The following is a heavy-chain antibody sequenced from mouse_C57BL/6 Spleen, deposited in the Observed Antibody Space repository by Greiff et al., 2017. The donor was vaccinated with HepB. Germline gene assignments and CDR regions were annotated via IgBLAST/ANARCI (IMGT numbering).Heavy chain of an antibody. D-gene: IGHD3-2*02. CDR2: ISDGGSYT. V-gene: IGHV5-4*01. Sequence: EVKLMESGGGLVKPGGSLKLSCAASGFTFSSYAMSWVRQTPEKRLEWVATISDGGSYTYYPDNVKGRFTISRDNAKNNLYLQMSHLKSEDTAMYYCARDRDSSGYLPFAYWGQGTLVTVSA. J-gene: IGHJ3*01. CDR3: ARDRDSSGYLPFAY. CDR1: GFTFSSYA.